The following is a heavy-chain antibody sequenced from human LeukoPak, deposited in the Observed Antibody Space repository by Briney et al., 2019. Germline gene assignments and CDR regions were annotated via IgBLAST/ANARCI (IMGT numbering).Heavy chain of an antibody. CDR2: IATGGSAI. D-gene: IGHD2-2*01. Sequence: GGSLRLSCAASGFTFSSYEMSWVRQAPGKGLEWVSYIATGGSAIYYADSMKGRFTISRDNAKNSLYLQMNSLRAEDMAVYYCVRGGYCSSTICYWYNAFDMWGQGTMVTVSS. J-gene: IGHJ3*02. V-gene: IGHV3-48*03. CDR1: GFTFSSYE. CDR3: VRGGYCSSTICYWYNAFDM.